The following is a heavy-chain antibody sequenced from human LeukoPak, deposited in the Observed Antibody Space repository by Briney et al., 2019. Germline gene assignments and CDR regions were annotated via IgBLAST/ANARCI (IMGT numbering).Heavy chain of an antibody. CDR1: GYTFTGYY. Sequence: ASVKVSCKASGYTFTGYYMHWVRQAPGQGLEWMGWINPNSGGTNYAQKFQGRVTMTRDTSISTAYVELSRLRSDDTAVYYCARDCSSTSCYHWFDPWGQGTLVTVSS. CDR3: ARDCSSTSCYHWFDP. V-gene: IGHV1-2*02. CDR2: INPNSGGT. D-gene: IGHD2-2*01. J-gene: IGHJ5*02.